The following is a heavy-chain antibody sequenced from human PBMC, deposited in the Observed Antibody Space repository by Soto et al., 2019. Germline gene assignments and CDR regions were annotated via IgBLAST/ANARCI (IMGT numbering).Heavy chain of an antibody. Sequence: SETLSLTCTVSGGSVSSRTYYWGWIRQPPGKGLEWIGSTSYSGNNYYNTSLKSRVTISVDTSKNQFSLKLSSVTAADTAVYYCARHEKVYYYYGMDVWGQGTTVT. V-gene: IGHV4-39*01. J-gene: IGHJ6*02. CDR2: TSYSGNN. CDR1: GGSVSSRTYY. CDR3: ARHEKVYYYYGMDV.